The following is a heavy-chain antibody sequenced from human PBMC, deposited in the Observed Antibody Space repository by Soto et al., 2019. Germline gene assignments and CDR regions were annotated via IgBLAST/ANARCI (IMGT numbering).Heavy chain of an antibody. CDR2: SVVGSGNT. D-gene: IGHD3-22*01. CDR3: AAAPYDSSGYHQVYYYYYGMDV. Sequence: QMQLVQSGPEVKKPGNSVKVACKASGFTFTSSAMQWVRQARGQRLEWIGWSVVGSGNTNYAQKFQERVTITRDMSTSTAYMELSSLRSEDTAVYYCAAAPYDSSGYHQVYYYYYGMDVWGQGTTVTVSS. J-gene: IGHJ6*02. V-gene: IGHV1-58*02. CDR1: GFTFTSSA.